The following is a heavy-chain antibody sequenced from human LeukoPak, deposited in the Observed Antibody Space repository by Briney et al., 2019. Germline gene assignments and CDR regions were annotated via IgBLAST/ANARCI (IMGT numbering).Heavy chain of an antibody. V-gene: IGHV3-72*01. CDR3: ARVRGRVELLFYFDY. Sequence: GGSLRLSCAASGFTFSDHYMDWVRQAPGKGLEWVGRTRNKANSYTTEYAASVKGRFTISRDDSKNSLYLQMNSLRAEDTAVYYCARVRGRVELLFYFDYWGQGTLVTVSS. CDR2: TRNKANSYTT. CDR1: GFTFSDHY. J-gene: IGHJ4*02. D-gene: IGHD1-7*01.